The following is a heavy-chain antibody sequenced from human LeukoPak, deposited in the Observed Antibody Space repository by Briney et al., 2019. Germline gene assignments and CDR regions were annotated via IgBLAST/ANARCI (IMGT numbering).Heavy chain of an antibody. Sequence: ASVKVSCKASGYTFTSYDINWVRQATGQGLEGMGWMNPNSGNTGYAQKFQGRVTMTRNTSISTAYMELSSLRSEDTAVYYCARRLRLLWFGESGWFDPWGQGTLVTVSS. V-gene: IGHV1-8*01. J-gene: IGHJ5*02. CDR2: MNPNSGNT. D-gene: IGHD3-10*01. CDR1: GYTFTSYD. CDR3: ARRLRLLWFGESGWFDP.